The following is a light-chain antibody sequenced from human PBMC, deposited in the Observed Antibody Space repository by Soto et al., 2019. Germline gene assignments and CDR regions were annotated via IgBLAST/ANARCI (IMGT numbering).Light chain of an antibody. J-gene: IGKJ2*01. V-gene: IGKV1-39*01. CDR2: AAS. CDR3: QQGHSTPYT. Sequence: DIQMTQSPSSLSASVGDRVTITCRASQTIRNYLHWYQQKPGDAPKLLIYAASTLQGAVPSRFSGSGSGTDFTLAISSLQPEDFATYHCQQGHSTPYTLGQGTRLEI. CDR1: QTIRNY.